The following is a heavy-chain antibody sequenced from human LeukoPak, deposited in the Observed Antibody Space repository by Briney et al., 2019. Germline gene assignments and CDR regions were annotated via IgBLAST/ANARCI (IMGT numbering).Heavy chain of an antibody. V-gene: IGHV3-30*18. Sequence: GGSLRLSCAASGFTFNSYGMHWVRQAPGKGLEWVAVISYDGSNKYFADSVKGRFTISRDNSKNTLYLQMNSLRAEDTAVYYWAKDYDSSGWAAFDIWGRGTMVSVSS. D-gene: IGHD3-22*01. CDR1: GFTFNSYG. J-gene: IGHJ3*02. CDR3: AKDYDSSGWAAFDI. CDR2: ISYDGSNK.